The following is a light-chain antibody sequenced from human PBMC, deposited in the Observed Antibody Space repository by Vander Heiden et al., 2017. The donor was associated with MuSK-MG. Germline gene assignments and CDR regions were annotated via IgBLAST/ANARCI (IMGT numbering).Light chain of an antibody. CDR1: SSNIGANN. CDR2: RNS. J-gene: IGLJ2*01. CDR3: AAWDDDLNGGL. V-gene: IGLV1-44*01. Sequence: QSVLTQPPSASGTPGQRVTISCSGSSSNIGANNVNWYEQLPGAAPKLLSYRNSLRPSGVPDRFAASKSGTSASLAISGLQPEDEADYYGAAWDDDLNGGLFGGGTKLTVL.